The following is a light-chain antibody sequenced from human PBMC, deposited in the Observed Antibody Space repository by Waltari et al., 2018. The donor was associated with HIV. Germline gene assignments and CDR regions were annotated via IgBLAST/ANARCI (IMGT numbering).Light chain of an antibody. Sequence: QSVLTQSPSASGNPGQRVTISCSGSSSNLGINLVYWYQQSPGTAPKLVIYRNDQRPSGVHDLFSGATSGSSASLAMSWLRSDDEADYDCAEWDDSLSDYVFGIGTTVTVL. CDR1: SSNLGINL. V-gene: IGLV1-47*01. CDR2: RND. CDR3: AEWDDSLSDYV. J-gene: IGLJ1*01.